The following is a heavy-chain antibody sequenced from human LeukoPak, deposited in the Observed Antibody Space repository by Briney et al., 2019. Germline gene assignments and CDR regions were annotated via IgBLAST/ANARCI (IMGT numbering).Heavy chain of an antibody. J-gene: IGHJ3*02. V-gene: IGHV3-66*02. CDR3: ARYYDSSGYTQGAFDI. CDR2: FYRGGST. D-gene: IGHD3-22*01. CDR1: GFSVSTNF. Sequence: GGSLRLSCAASGFSVSTNFMSWVRQAPGKGLEWVSGFYRGGSTRYVDSVKGRFTTSRDHSKNTMYLQMNSLRVEDTAVYYCARYYDSSGYTQGAFDIWGQGTMVTVS.